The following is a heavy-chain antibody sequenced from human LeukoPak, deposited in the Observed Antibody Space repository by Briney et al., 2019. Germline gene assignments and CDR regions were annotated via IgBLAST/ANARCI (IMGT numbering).Heavy chain of an antibody. CDR3: ARMGYYGSGSYGNWFDP. CDR1: GLSLSTSGRC. Sequence: SGPALAKPTQPLTLTCTLFGLSLSTSGRCGSWIRQPSGKGLEWLARIDWDGGNYYPTSLKTRLTISKDTSKNQVVLTMTNMDPVDTATYYCARMGYYGSGSYGNWFDPWGQGTLVTVSS. V-gene: IGHV2-70*11. J-gene: IGHJ5*02. D-gene: IGHD3-10*01. CDR2: IDWDGGN.